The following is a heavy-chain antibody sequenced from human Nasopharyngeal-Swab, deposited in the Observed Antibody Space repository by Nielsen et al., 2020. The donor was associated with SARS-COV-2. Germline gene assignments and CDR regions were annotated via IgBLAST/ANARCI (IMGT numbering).Heavy chain of an antibody. CDR2: ITSSGSTI. Sequence: GGSLRLSCAASGFTFSDYYMGWIRQAPGKGLEWISYITSSGSTIFYTDSVKGRFTISRDNAKNSLYLQMNSLRADDTAVYYYAREVVPSIWGQGTLVTVSS. J-gene: IGHJ4*02. CDR3: AREVVPSI. V-gene: IGHV3-11*01. CDR1: GFTFSDYY. D-gene: IGHD2-15*01.